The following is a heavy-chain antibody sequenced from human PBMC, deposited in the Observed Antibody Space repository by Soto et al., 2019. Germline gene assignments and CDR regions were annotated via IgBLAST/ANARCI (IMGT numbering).Heavy chain of an antibody. Sequence: PSEALSLTCPVSGGSISSSNYYWGWIRLAPGKGLEWIGSIYYSGSTYYNPSLNSRVTISVDTSKNQFSLKLSSVTAADTAVYDCARVNVVNLPRARCPFADSGQFSPGTVS. J-gene: IGHJ1*01. V-gene: IGHV4-39*01. CDR3: ARVNVVNLPRARCPFAD. CDR2: IYYSGST. CDR1: GGSISSSNYY. D-gene: IGHD2-2*01.